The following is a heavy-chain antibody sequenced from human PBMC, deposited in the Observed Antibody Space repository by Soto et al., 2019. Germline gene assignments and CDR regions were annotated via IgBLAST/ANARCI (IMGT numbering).Heavy chain of an antibody. CDR2: IDPSDSYT. J-gene: IGHJ4*02. CDR3: ARQRWPGTYYNSFDY. D-gene: IGHD3-10*01. V-gene: IGHV5-10-1*01. Sequence: PGGSLQISCKGSGYSFANYWIAWVRQMPGKGLEWMGRIDPSDSYTDYSPSFQGHVTISADTSTSTAFLQWSGLKASDTAMYYCARQRWPGTYYNSFDYWGLGTLVTVSS. CDR1: GYSFANYW.